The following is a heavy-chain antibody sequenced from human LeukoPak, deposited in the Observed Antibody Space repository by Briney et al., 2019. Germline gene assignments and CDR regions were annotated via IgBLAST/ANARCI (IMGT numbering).Heavy chain of an antibody. CDR3: ARVYCSSTSCPYDAFDI. CDR1: GYTFTGYY. J-gene: IGHJ3*02. Sequence: ASVKVSCKASGYTFTGYYMHWVRQAPGQGLEWMGWINPNSGGTNYAQKFQGRVTMTRDTSISTAYMELSRLRSDDTAVYYCARVYCSSTSCPYDAFDIRGQGTMVTASS. D-gene: IGHD2-2*01. CDR2: INPNSGGT. V-gene: IGHV1-2*02.